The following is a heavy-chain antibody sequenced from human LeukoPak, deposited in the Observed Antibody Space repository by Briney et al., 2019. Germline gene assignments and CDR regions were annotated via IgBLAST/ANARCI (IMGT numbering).Heavy chain of an antibody. Sequence: ASVKVSCKASGYTFTSYAMHWVRQVPGQRLEWMGWINADNGNTKYAQEFQGRVTITRDTSAITAYMELSSLRSEDMALYYCARSPRLSLTFAYWGQGPLVTASS. CDR3: ARSPRLSLTFAY. CDR2: INADNGNT. CDR1: GYTFTSYA. J-gene: IGHJ4*02. V-gene: IGHV1-3*03. D-gene: IGHD6-6*01.